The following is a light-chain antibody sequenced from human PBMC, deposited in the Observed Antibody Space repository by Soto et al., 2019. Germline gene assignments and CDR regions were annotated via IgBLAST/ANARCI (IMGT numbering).Light chain of an antibody. V-gene: IGKV2-28*01. J-gene: IGKJ1*01. CDR2: LGS. CDR3: MQSLRTWT. CDR1: QSLLHSNGYNY. Sequence: DIAVTQSPLSLPVTPGEPASISCRSSQSLLHSNGYNYLEWYLQKPGQSPQLLVYLGSNRASGVPGRFGGSGSGTDFTLKISRVEAEDVGVYYCMQSLRTWTFGPGTKVEIK.